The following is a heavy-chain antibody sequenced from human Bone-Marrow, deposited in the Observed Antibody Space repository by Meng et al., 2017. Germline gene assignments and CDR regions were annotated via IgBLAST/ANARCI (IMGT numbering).Heavy chain of an antibody. D-gene: IGHD6-13*01. J-gene: IGHJ4*02. CDR3: AREWGTLATAADDY. CDR1: GGSIGAGNFS. V-gene: IGHV4-39*07. CDR2: LHDSGST. Sequence: QGQLQAVGEGLLKHSGTLSHTCNVTGGSIGAGNFSWACIRQAPGKGLESIGPLHDSGSTYYNPSLKSRVTISADTSNSQFSLKLSSVTAADTAVYYCAREWGTLATAADDYWGQGTLVTVSS.